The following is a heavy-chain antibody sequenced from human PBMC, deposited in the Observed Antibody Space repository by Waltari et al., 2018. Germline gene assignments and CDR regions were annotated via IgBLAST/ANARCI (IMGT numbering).Heavy chain of an antibody. CDR1: GGSISSYY. CDR2: IYYSGRT. CDR3: ARGEISGSLTGYYYYMDV. J-gene: IGHJ6*03. V-gene: IGHV4-59*01. Sequence: QVQLQESGPGLVKPLETLSLTCTVSGGSISSYYWSWIRQPPGKGLEWIGYIYYSGRTNDNPSRKSRVTISVDTSKNQFSLKLSSVTAADTAVYYCARGEISGSLTGYYYYMDVGGKGTTVTVSS. D-gene: IGHD3-22*01.